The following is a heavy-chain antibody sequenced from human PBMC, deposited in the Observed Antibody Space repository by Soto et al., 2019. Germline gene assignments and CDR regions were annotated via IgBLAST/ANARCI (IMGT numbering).Heavy chain of an antibody. D-gene: IGHD5-18*01. CDR3: ASLKSTATGPFDY. CDR2: NNPNSGGT. CDR1: GYTFTGYY. Sequence: ASVKVSCKASGYTFTGYYMHWARQAPGQGLEWMGWNNPNSGGTNYAQKFQGRVTMTRDTSISTAYMELSRLRSDDTAVYYCASLKSTATGPFDYWGQGTLVTVSS. J-gene: IGHJ4*02. V-gene: IGHV1-2*02.